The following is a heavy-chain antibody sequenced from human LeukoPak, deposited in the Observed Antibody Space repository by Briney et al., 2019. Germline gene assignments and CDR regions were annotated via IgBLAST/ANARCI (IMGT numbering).Heavy chain of an antibody. J-gene: IGHJ4*02. CDR1: GFTFDDYA. CDR2: ISWNSGSI. V-gene: IGHV3-9*01. Sequence: GGSLRLSCAASGFTFDDYAMHWVRQAPGKGLEWVSGISWNSGSIGYADSVKGRFTISRDNAKNSLYLQMNSLRAEDTAVYYCARGSLLRYFDWLLFFDYWGQGTLVTVSS. D-gene: IGHD3-9*01. CDR3: ARGSLLRYFDWLLFFDY.